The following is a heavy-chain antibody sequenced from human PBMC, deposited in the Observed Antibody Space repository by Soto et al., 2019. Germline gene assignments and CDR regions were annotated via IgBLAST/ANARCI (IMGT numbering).Heavy chain of an antibody. CDR2: ISRGGDST. J-gene: IGHJ5*02. Sequence: EIQLVESGGDLVKSGGSLRLSCAASGFAFSSYTMNWVRQAPGKGLEWMSSISRGGDSTHYADLVKGRFTVTRDSAKNSMFLQMHSLRVEDTAVYYCARDVSLLVILESWGQGTLVTVSS. V-gene: IGHV3-21*06. CDR1: GFAFSSYT. CDR3: ARDVSLLVILES. D-gene: IGHD2-15*01.